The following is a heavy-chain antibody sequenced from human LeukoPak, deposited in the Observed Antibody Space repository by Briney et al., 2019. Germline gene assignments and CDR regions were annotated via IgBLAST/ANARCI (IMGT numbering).Heavy chain of an antibody. CDR2: LYTSGST. J-gene: IGHJ4*02. CDR3: ASTSSSSSVDY. D-gene: IGHD6-6*01. CDR1: GGSISSYY. Sequence: KPSETLSLTCTVSGGSISSYYWSWIRQPAGKGLEWIGRLYTSGSTNYNPSLKSRVTISVDTSKNQFSLKLSSVTAADTAVYYCASTSSSSSVDYWGQGTLVTVSS. V-gene: IGHV4-4*07.